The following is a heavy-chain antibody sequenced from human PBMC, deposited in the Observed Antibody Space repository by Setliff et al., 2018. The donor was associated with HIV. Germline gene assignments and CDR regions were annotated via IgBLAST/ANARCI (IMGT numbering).Heavy chain of an antibody. V-gene: IGHV4-31*02. J-gene: IGHJ4*01. Sequence: SCAASGFTFSSYAMTWVRQAPGKGLEWVGYVYYNGESFYNPSLRGRITILQDKSKNQFSLEVRSVTAADTAIYYCASALVGGASPFDYWGQGALVTVPQ. CDR3: ASALVGGASPFDY. CDR2: VYYNGES. D-gene: IGHD3-3*01. CDR1: GFTFSSYA.